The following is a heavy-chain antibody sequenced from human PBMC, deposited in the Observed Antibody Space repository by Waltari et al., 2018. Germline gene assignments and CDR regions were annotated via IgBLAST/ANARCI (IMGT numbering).Heavy chain of an antibody. Sequence: EVQLVESGGGLVQPGGSLRLSCAASGFTFSSYWMSWVRQAPGKGLEWVANIKQDGSEKYYVDSVKGRFTISRDNAKNSLYLQMNSLRAEDTAVYYCARDLRHDFWGGYYMDYFDYWGQGTLVTVSS. J-gene: IGHJ4*02. CDR1: GFTFSSYW. CDR3: ARDLRHDFWGGYYMDYFDY. D-gene: IGHD3-3*01. CDR2: IKQDGSEK. V-gene: IGHV3-7*01.